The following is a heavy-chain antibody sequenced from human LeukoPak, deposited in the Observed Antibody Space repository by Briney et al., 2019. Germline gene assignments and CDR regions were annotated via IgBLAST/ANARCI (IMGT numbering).Heavy chain of an antibody. J-gene: IGHJ4*02. D-gene: IGHD3-10*01. V-gene: IGHV3-7*01. CDR3: ARDGDGYYD. CDR1: GFTFGDYA. Sequence: PGGSLRLSCTASGFTFGDYAMSWVRQAPGKGLEWVANIKPDGSATYYVDSVKGRFTISRDNAKNSLYLQMNNLRDEDTAVYYCARDGDGYYDWGQGALVTVSS. CDR2: IKPDGSAT.